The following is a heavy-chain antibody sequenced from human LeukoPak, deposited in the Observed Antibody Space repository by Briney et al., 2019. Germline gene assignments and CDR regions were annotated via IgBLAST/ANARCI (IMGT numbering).Heavy chain of an antibody. CDR3: ARDREREPRAFDI. J-gene: IGHJ3*02. V-gene: IGHV3-64*01. CDR2: ISSNGGST. Sequence: GGSLRLSCAASGFTFSSYAMHWVRQAPGKGLEYVSAISSNGGSTYYANSVKGRFTISRDNSKNTLYLQMGSLRAEDMAVYYCARDREREPRAFDIWGQGTMVTVSS. CDR1: GFTFSSYA. D-gene: IGHD1-26*01.